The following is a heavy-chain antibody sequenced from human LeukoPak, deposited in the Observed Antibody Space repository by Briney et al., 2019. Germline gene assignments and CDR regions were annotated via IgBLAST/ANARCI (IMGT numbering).Heavy chain of an antibody. V-gene: IGHV3-72*01. CDR1: GFTLSDHY. CDR2: SRNKGNSFTT. CDR3: ARVYTGLDY. J-gene: IGHJ4*02. Sequence: GGSLRLSCAASGFTLSDHYMVWVRQAPGKGLEWVGRSRNKGNSFTTDYAASVKGRFTISRDDSNNSLYLQMNSLKTEDTAVYFCARVYTGLDYWGQGTLVTVSS.